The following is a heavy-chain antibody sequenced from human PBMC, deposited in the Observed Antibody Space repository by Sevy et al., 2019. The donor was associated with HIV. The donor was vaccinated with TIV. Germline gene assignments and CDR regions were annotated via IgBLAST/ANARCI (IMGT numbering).Heavy chain of an antibody. V-gene: IGHV3-11*04. D-gene: IGHD5-18*01. Sequence: GGSLRLSCAASGFTFSDYYMSWIRQAPGKGLEWVSYMSSSESSIYYADSVKGRFTISRDNAEKSLYLQMNSLRAEDTAVYYCARDRGNIDMETAMVIHYFDYWGQGALVTVSS. J-gene: IGHJ4*02. CDR3: ARDRGNIDMETAMVIHYFDY. CDR2: MSSSESSI. CDR1: GFTFSDYY.